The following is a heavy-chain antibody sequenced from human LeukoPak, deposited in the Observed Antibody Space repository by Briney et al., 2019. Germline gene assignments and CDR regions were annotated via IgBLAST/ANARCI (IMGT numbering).Heavy chain of an antibody. J-gene: IGHJ3*02. CDR3: ARSTDSVYAFDI. Sequence: GESLQISCKASGYSFTSYWIGWVRQMPGKGLDWMGIIYPGASDTRYSPSFQGQVTISADKSISTAYLQWSSLKASDTAIYYCARSTDSVYAFDIWGQGTMVIVSS. D-gene: IGHD5/OR15-5a*01. V-gene: IGHV5-51*01. CDR2: IYPGASDT. CDR1: GYSFTSYW.